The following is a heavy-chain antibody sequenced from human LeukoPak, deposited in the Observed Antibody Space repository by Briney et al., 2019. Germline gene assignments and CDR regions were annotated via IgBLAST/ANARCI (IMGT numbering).Heavy chain of an antibody. Sequence: GRSLRLSCAASGFTFSSYGMHWVRQAPGKGLEWVAVISYDGSNKYYADSVKGRFTISRDNSKNTLYLQMNSLRAEDTAVYYCAKAPGVVDQADAYYYGMDVWGQGTTVTVSS. CDR3: AKAPGVVDQADAYYYGMDV. J-gene: IGHJ6*02. CDR2: ISYDGSNK. V-gene: IGHV3-30*18. CDR1: GFTFSSYG. D-gene: IGHD2-21*01.